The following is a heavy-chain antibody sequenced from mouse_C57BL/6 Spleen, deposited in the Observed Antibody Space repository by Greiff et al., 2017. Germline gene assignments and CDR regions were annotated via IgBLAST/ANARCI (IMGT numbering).Heavy chain of an antibody. J-gene: IGHJ2*01. CDR1: GYTFTSYW. CDR3: ARGIYSNYGGY. CDR2: IYPGSGST. D-gene: IGHD2-5*01. Sequence: QVQLQQSGAELVKPGASVKMSCKASGYTFTSYWITWVKQRPGQGLEWIGDIYPGSGSTNYNEKFKSKATLTVDTSSSTAYMQLSSLTSADSAVYYCARGIYSNYGGYWGQGTTLTVSS. V-gene: IGHV1-55*01.